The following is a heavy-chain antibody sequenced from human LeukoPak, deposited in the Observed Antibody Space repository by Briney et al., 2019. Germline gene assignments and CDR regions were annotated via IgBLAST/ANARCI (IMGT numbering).Heavy chain of an antibody. V-gene: IGHV1-2*02. CDR2: INPNSGGT. Sequence: ASVKVSCKASGYTFTGYYMHWVRQAPGQGLEWMGWINPNSGGTNYAQKFQGRVTMTRDTSISTAYMELSRLRSDDTAVYYCAKGATRGSGSHLFDYWGQGTLVTVSS. CDR3: AKGATRGSGSHLFDY. J-gene: IGHJ4*02. D-gene: IGHD3-10*01. CDR1: GYTFTGYY.